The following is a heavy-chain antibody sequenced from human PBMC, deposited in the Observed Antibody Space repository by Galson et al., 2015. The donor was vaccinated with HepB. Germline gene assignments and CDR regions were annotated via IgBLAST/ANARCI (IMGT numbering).Heavy chain of an antibody. J-gene: IGHJ4*02. Sequence: SLRLSCAASGFTFSNAWMSWVRQAPGKGLGWVGRIKSKTDGGTTDYAAPVKGRFTISRDDSKNTLYLQMNSLKTEDTAVYYCTTDSGSYYDLNFDYWGQGTLVTVSS. D-gene: IGHD1-26*01. CDR2: IKSKTDGGTT. CDR1: GFTFSNAW. CDR3: TTDSGSYYDLNFDY. V-gene: IGHV3-15*01.